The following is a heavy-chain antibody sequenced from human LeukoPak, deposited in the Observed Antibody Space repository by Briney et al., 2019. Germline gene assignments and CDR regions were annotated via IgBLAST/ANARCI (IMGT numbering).Heavy chain of an antibody. CDR3: AKDRYYDSSGYPGDY. D-gene: IGHD3-22*01. V-gene: IGHV3-23*01. Sequence: GGSLRLSCAASGFTFSSYAMSWVRQAPGKGLEWVSAISGSGGSTYYADSVKGRFTISRDSSKNTLYLQMNNLRAEDTAVYYCAKDRYYDSSGYPGDYWGQGSLVTVSS. J-gene: IGHJ4*02. CDR1: GFTFSSYA. CDR2: ISGSGGST.